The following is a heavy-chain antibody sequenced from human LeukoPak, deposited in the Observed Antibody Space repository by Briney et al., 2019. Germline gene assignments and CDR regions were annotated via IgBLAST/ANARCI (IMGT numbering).Heavy chain of an antibody. CDR3: ALRGGSDDAFDI. V-gene: IGHV1-8*03. CDR1: GYTFTSYD. CDR2: MNPNSGNT. J-gene: IGHJ3*02. D-gene: IGHD6-25*01. Sequence: ASVKVSCKASGYTFTSYDINWVRQATGQGLEWMGWMNPNSGNTGYAQKFQGRVTITRNTSISTAYMELSSLRSEDTAVYYCALRGGSDDAFDIWGQGTMVTVSS.